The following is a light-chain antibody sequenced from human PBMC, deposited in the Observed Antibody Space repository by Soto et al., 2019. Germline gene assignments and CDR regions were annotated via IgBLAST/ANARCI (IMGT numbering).Light chain of an antibody. V-gene: IGKV1-5*01. CDR2: DAS. CDR1: QSISSW. J-gene: IGKJ1*01. CDR3: QQSYRTPRT. Sequence: DIQMTQSPSTLSASVGDRVTITCRASQSISSWLAWYQQKPGKAPKLLIYDASSLESGVPSRFSGSGSGTEFTLTISSLQPDDFATYYCQQSYRTPRTFGQGTKVEMK.